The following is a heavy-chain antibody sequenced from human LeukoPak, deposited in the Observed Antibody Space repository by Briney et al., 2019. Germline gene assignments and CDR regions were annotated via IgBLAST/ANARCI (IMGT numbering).Heavy chain of an antibody. Sequence: SETLSLTCAVSGGSISSSNWWSWVRQPPGKGLEWIGEIYHSGSTNYNPSLKSRVTISVDKSKNQFSLKLSSVTAADTAVYYCARGLTMVRGVMSGWFDPWGQGTLVTVSS. V-gene: IGHV4-4*02. D-gene: IGHD3-10*01. J-gene: IGHJ5*02. CDR3: ARGLTMVRGVMSGWFDP. CDR1: GGSISSSNW. CDR2: IYHSGST.